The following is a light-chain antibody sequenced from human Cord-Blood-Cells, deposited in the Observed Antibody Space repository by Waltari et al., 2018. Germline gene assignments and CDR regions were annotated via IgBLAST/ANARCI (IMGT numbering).Light chain of an antibody. V-gene: IGKV4-1*01. J-gene: IGKJ4*01. CDR3: QQYYSTPPVT. Sequence: DIVMTQSPDSLAVSLGESATINCKSSQGVLYSSNNKNYLAWYQQKPGQPPKLLIYWASTRESGVPDRFSGSGSGTDFTLTISSLQAEDVAVYYCQQYYSTPPVTFGGGTKVEIK. CDR2: WAS. CDR1: QGVLYSSNNKNY.